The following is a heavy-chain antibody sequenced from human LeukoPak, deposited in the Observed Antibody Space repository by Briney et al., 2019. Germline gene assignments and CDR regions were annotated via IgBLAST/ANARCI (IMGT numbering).Heavy chain of an antibody. Sequence: GGPLRLSCAASGFTFDDYAMHWVRQAPGKGLEWVSGISWNSGRIAYADSVKGRFTISRDNAKNSLYLQMNSLRTEDTAFYYCAKGITFGGVIVPDFDYWGQGTLVTVSS. J-gene: IGHJ4*02. CDR3: AKGITFGGVIVPDFDY. V-gene: IGHV3-9*01. CDR2: ISWNSGRI. CDR1: GFTFDDYA. D-gene: IGHD3-16*02.